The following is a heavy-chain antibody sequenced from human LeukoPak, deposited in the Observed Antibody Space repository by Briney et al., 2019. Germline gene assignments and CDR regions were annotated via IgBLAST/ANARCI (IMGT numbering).Heavy chain of an antibody. CDR1: GGSISSGGYY. CDR3: ASRQISGLDAFDI. D-gene: IGHD2-15*01. CDR2: IYYSGST. Sequence: PSLTLSLTCTVSGGSISSGGYYWSWIRQHPGKGLEWIGYIYYSGSTYYNPSLKRRVTISVDTSKNQFSLKLSSVTAADTAVYYCASRQISGLDAFDIWGQGTMVTVSS. J-gene: IGHJ3*02. V-gene: IGHV4-31*03.